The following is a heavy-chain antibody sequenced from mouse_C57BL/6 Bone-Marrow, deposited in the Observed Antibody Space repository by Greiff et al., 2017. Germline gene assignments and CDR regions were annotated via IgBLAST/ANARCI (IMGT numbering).Heavy chain of an antibody. V-gene: IGHV1-55*01. CDR1: GYTFTSYW. J-gene: IGHJ1*03. CDR3: ARGWPYWYFDV. CDR2: IYPGSGST. Sequence: QVQLQQSGAELVKPGASVKMSCKASGYTFTSYWINWVKQRPGQGLEWIGDIYPGSGSTNYNEKFKCKATLTVDTSSSTAYMQLSSLTSEDSAVYYCARGWPYWYFDVWGKGTTVTVSS. D-gene: IGHD2-3*01.